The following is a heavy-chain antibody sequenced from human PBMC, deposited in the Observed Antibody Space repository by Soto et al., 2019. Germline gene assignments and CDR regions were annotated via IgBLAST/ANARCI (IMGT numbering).Heavy chain of an antibody. CDR1: GGSISSGGYY. D-gene: IGHD3-22*01. CDR3: ARDLRLRADSSGYKVYYYYGMDV. V-gene: IGHV4-31*03. J-gene: IGHJ6*02. Sequence: LSLTCTVSGGSISSGGYYWSWIRQHPGKGLEWIGYIYHSGSTYYNPSLKSRVTISVDTSKNQFSLKLSSVTAADTAVYYCARDLRLRADSSGYKVYYYYGMDVWVHGTPATVSS. CDR2: IYHSGST.